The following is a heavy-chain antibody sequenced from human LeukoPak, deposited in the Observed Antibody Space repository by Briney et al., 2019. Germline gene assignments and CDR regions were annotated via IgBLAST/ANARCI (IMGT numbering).Heavy chain of an antibody. CDR1: GIPFRDFY. J-gene: IGHJ4*02. CDR3: AAGTAADY. CDR2: ISSSSSYT. D-gene: IGHD6-13*01. V-gene: IGHV3-11*03. Sequence: KPGGSLRLSCVVSGIPFRDFYMNWIRQAPGKGLEWISYISSSSSYTDYAESVEGRFTISRDNAKSALYLQMNDLRVDDTALYYCAAGTAADYWGQGTLVIVSS.